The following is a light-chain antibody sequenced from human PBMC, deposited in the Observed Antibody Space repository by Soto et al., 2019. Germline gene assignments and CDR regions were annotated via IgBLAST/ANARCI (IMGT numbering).Light chain of an antibody. CDR3: QQYNKWPPLT. V-gene: IGKV3-15*01. CDR1: QSVSSN. J-gene: IGKJ2*01. Sequence: EIVMTQSPATLSVSPGERATLSCRASQSVSSNLAWYQQKPSQAPRLLIYGASTRATGIPARFSGSGSGTEFTLTISSLQSEDFAVYYCQQYNKWPPLTFGQGTKLEIK. CDR2: GAS.